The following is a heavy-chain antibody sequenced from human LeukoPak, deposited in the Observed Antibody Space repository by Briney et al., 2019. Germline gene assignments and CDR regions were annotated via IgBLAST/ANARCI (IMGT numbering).Heavy chain of an antibody. CDR1: GGSFSGYY. D-gene: IGHD6-19*01. CDR2: INHSGST. Sequence: SETLSLTCAVYGGSFSGYYWSWIRQPPGKGLEWIGEINHSGSTNCNPFLKSRVTISVDTSKNQFSLKLSSVTAADTAVYYCGRRWLSNGYFDYWGQGTLVTVSS. J-gene: IGHJ4*02. V-gene: IGHV4-34*01. CDR3: GRRWLSNGYFDY.